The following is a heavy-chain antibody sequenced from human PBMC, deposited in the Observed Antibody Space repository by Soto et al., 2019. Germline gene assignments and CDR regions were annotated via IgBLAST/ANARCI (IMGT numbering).Heavy chain of an antibody. CDR1: GFTFSSYG. CDR2: IWYDGSNK. J-gene: IGHJ3*02. Sequence: PGGSLRLSCAASGFTFSSYGMHWVRQAPGKGLEWVAVIWYDGSNKYYADSVKGRFTISRDNSKNTLYLQVNSLRAEDTAVYYCARGLDIVVVVAAHHDAFDIWGQGTMVTVSS. V-gene: IGHV3-33*01. CDR3: ARGLDIVVVVAAHHDAFDI. D-gene: IGHD2-15*01.